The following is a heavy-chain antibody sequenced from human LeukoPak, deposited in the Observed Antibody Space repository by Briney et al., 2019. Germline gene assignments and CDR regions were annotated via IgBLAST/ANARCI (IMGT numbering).Heavy chain of an antibody. V-gene: IGHV4-61*01. CDR1: GGSVSSGSYY. D-gene: IGHD6-6*01. CDR3: ARGGSSSAFAARIDY. J-gene: IGHJ4*02. CDR2: IFYSGST. Sequence: SETLSLTCTVSGGSVSSGSYYRNWIRQPPGKELEWIGYIFYSGSTNYNPSLKSRVTMSVDTSKNQFSLKLSSVTAADTAVYYCARGGSSSAFAARIDYWGQGTLVTVSS.